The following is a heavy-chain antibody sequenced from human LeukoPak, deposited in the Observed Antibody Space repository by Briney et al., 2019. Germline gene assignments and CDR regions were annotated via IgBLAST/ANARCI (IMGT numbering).Heavy chain of an antibody. CDR1: GYTFTGYF. CDR2: ISPNSGAT. J-gene: IGHJ4*02. CDR3: ARRGHDGQNDY. V-gene: IGHV1-2*06. Sequence: ASVKVSCKTSGYTFTGYFMHWVRQAPGQGLEWMGRISPNSGATNYAQKFQGRVTMTSDTSISTAYMELSSLTSDDTAVYYCARRGHDGQNDYWGQGTLVTVSP.